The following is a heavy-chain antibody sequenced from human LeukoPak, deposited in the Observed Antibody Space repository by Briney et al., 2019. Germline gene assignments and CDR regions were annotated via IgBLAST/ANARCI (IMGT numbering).Heavy chain of an antibody. CDR3: ANTREGYCSSTSCSRWFDP. CDR1: GFTFSSYA. Sequence: PGGSLRLSCAASGFTFSSYAMSWVRQAPGKGLEWVSAISGSGGSTYYADSVKGRSTISRDNSKNTLYLQMNSLRAEDTAVYYCANTREGYCSSTSCSRWFDPWGQGTLVTVSS. CDR2: ISGSGGST. V-gene: IGHV3-23*01. D-gene: IGHD2-2*01. J-gene: IGHJ5*02.